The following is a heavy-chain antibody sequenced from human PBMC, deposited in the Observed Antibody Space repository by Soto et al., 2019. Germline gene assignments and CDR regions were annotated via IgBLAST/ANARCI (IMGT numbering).Heavy chain of an antibody. J-gene: IGHJ3*02. CDR1: GGSISSYY. Sequence: SETLSLTCTVSGGSISSYYWSWIRQPPGKGLEWIGYIYYSGSTNYNPSLKSRVTISVDTSKNQFSLKLSSVTAADTAVYYCARGRERYFDWGAFDIWGQGTMVTVSS. V-gene: IGHV4-59*01. CDR2: IYYSGST. D-gene: IGHD3-9*01. CDR3: ARGRERYFDWGAFDI.